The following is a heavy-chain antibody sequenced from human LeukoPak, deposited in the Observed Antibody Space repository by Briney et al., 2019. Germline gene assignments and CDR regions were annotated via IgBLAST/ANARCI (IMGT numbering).Heavy chain of an antibody. Sequence: SETLSLTCAVSGYSISSGYYWGWIRQPPGKGLEWIGSIYHSGSTYYNPSLKSRVTISVDTSKNQFSLKLSSVTAADTAVYYCAKRGVTWYFGYWGQGILVTVSS. CDR3: AKRGVTWYFGY. CDR1: GYSISSGYY. J-gene: IGHJ4*01. D-gene: IGHD3-10*01. V-gene: IGHV4-38-2*01. CDR2: IYHSGST.